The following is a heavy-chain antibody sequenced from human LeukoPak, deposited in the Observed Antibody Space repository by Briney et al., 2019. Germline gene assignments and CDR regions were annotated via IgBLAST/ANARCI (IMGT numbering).Heavy chain of an antibody. J-gene: IGHJ4*02. CDR3: ARGHYDFWSGYYPLFDY. D-gene: IGHD3-3*01. V-gene: IGHV1-69*01. Sequence: ASVKVSCKASGGTFSSYAISWVRQAPGQGLEWMGGIIPIFGTANYAQKFQGRVTITADESTSTAYMELSSLRSEDTAVYYCARGHYDFWSGYYPLFDYWGQGTLVTVSS. CDR1: GGTFSSYA. CDR2: IIPIFGTA.